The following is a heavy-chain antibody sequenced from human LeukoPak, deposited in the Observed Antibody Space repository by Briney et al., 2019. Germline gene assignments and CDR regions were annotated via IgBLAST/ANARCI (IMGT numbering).Heavy chain of an antibody. Sequence: SETLSLTCAVYGGSFSGYYWSWIRQPPGKGLEWIGEINHSGSTNYNPSLKGRVTISVDTSKNQFSLKLSSVTAADTAVYYCARGGPVELPNYWGQGTLVTVSS. V-gene: IGHV4-34*01. J-gene: IGHJ4*02. CDR3: ARGGPVELPNY. D-gene: IGHD1-7*01. CDR1: GGSFSGYY. CDR2: INHSGST.